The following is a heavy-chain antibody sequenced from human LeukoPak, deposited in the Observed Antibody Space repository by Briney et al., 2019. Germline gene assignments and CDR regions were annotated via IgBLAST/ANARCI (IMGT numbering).Heavy chain of an antibody. D-gene: IGHD3-22*01. J-gene: IGHJ4*02. CDR1: GFTFSSYA. CDR3: AKDVGGEIVVVITPFDY. V-gene: IGHV3-23*01. Sequence: GGSLRLSCAASGFTFSSYAMSWVRQAPGKGLEWVSAISGSGGSTYYAGSVKGRFTISRDNSKNTLYLQMNSLRAEDTAVYYCAKDVGGEIVVVITPFDYWGQGTLVTVSS. CDR2: ISGSGGST.